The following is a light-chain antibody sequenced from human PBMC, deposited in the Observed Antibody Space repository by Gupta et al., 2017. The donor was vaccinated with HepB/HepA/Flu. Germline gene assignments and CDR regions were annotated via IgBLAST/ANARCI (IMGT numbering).Light chain of an antibody. CDR1: QSVVSSHNNPGH. J-gene: IGKJ3*01. V-gene: IGKV4-1*01. CDR2: WTS. CDR3: QQDDRVPFT. Sequence: DLVLPQSPEFLGVSLGERATINCKSSQSVVSSHNNPGHLAWYQQKPGQPPRLLFYWTSGRESGVPDRFSDSGTGTDFTLTISALQAEDVALYYCQQDDRVPFTFGHGTQVDIK.